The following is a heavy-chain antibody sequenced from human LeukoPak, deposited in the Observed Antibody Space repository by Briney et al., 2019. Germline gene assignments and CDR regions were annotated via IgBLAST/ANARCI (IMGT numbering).Heavy chain of an antibody. Sequence: SETLSLTCTVSGGSISSSSYYWGWIRQPPGKGLEWIGSIYCSGSTYYNPSLKSRVTISVDTSKNQFSLKLSSVTAADTAVYYCARNDYYDSGYAFDIWGQGTMVTVSS. CDR2: IYCSGST. D-gene: IGHD3-22*01. CDR1: GGSISSSSYY. V-gene: IGHV4-39*07. CDR3: ARNDYYDSGYAFDI. J-gene: IGHJ3*02.